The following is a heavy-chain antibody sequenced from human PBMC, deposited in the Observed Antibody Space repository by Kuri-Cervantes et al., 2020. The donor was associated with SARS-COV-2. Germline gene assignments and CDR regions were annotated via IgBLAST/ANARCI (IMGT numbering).Heavy chain of an antibody. D-gene: IGHD2-15*01. J-gene: IGHJ6*02. CDR1: GYTFTGYY. V-gene: IGHV1-24*01. CDR3: ATYSPYYYYGMDV. Sequence: ASVKVSCKASGYTFTGYYMHWVRQAPGKGLEWMGGFDPEDGETIYAQKFQGRVTMTEDTSTDTAYMELSSLRSEDTAVYYCATYSPYYYYGMDVWGQGTTVTVSS. CDR2: FDPEDGET.